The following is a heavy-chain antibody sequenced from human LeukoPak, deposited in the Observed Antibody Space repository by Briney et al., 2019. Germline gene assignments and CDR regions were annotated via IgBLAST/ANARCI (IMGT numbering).Heavy chain of an antibody. V-gene: IGHV1-2*02. Sequence: ASVKVSCKASGYTFTGYYMHWVRQAPGQGLEWMGWINPNSGGTNYAQKFQGRVTMTRDTSISTAYMELSRLRSDDTAVYYCARDRSYGSGFDPWGQGTLVTVSS. CDR1: GYTFTGYY. CDR2: INPNSGGT. J-gene: IGHJ5*02. D-gene: IGHD3-10*01. CDR3: ARDRSYGSGFDP.